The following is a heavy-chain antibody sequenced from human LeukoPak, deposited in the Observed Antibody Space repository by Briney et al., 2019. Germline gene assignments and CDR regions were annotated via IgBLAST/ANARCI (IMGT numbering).Heavy chain of an antibody. CDR3: ARVGYSSGWYSNYYGMDV. Sequence: GASVKVSCKASGYTFTSYCMHWVRQAPGQGLEWMGIINPSGGSTSYAQKFQGRVTMTRDTSTSTVYMELSSLRSEDTAVYYCARVGYSSGWYSNYYGMDVWAKGPRSPSP. CDR2: INPSGGST. V-gene: IGHV1-46*01. D-gene: IGHD6-19*01. J-gene: IGHJ6*02. CDR1: GYTFTSYC.